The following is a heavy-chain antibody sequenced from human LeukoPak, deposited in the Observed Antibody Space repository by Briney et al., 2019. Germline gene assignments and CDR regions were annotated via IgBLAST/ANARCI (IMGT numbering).Heavy chain of an antibody. V-gene: IGHV1-69*04. J-gene: IGHJ4*02. CDR3: ARTIFGVVTQVY. CDR2: IIPILGIA. D-gene: IGHD3-3*01. CDR1: GGTFSSYA. Sequence: SSVKVSCKASGGTFSSYAISWVRQAPGQGLEWMGRIIPILGIANYAQRFQGRVTITADKSTSTAYMELSSLRSEDTAVYYCARTIFGVVTQVYWGQGTLVTVSS.